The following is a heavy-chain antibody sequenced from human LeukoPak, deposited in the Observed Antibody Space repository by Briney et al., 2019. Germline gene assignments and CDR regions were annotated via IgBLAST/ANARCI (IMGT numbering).Heavy chain of an antibody. J-gene: IGHJ4*02. V-gene: IGHV3-15*01. CDR1: EFTINDAW. CDR3: SSWGSTPGVSSDDY. CDR2: IKSKTDGGTT. D-gene: IGHD6-6*01. Sequence: GGSLRLSCAASEFTINDAWMSWVRQAPGKGLEWVGRIKSKTDGGTTEYAAPVKGRFNISRDDSKNTLYLQMNSLKTEDTAMYYCSSWGSTPGVSSDDYWGQGTLVTVSS.